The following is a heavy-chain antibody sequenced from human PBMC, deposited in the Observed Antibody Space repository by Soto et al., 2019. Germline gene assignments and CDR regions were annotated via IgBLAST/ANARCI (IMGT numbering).Heavy chain of an antibody. J-gene: IGHJ4*02. CDR2: INSDGSDT. CDR1: GFTFTSYW. Sequence: HPGGSLRLSCAASGFTFTSYWMNWVRQAPGKGLVWVSRINSDGSDTTYADTVKGRFIVSGDNAKNTVYLEMNSLRAEDTAVYYCARRAAHSCDYWGQGT. CDR3: ARRAAHSCDY. D-gene: IGHD2-2*01. V-gene: IGHV3-74*01.